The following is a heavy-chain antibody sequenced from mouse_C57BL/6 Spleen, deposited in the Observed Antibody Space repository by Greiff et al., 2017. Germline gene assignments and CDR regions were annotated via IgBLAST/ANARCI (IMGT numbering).Heavy chain of an antibody. Sequence: VQLQQSGAELARPGASVKLSCKASGYTFTSYGISWVKQRTGQGLEWIGEIYPRSGNTYYNEKFKGKDTLTADKSSSTAYMELRSLTSEDSAVYFCARAPITTVVAKDYFDYWGQGTTLTVSS. J-gene: IGHJ2*01. D-gene: IGHD1-1*01. CDR2: IYPRSGNT. CDR3: ARAPITTVVAKDYFDY. V-gene: IGHV1-81*01. CDR1: GYTFTSYG.